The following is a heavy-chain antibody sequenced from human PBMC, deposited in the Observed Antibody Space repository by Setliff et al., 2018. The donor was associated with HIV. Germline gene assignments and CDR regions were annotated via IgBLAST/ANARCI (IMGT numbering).Heavy chain of an antibody. J-gene: IGHJ4*02. Sequence: SETLSLTCTVSGGSISDYYWSWIRQPAGKGLEWIGRVYASGSTNYNPSLKSRVTMSVDTSNNQFSLKLSSVTVADTAVYYCAASSGWQRGDYWGQGILVTVSS. CDR2: VYASGST. D-gene: IGHD6-19*01. CDR1: GGSISDYY. V-gene: IGHV4-4*07. CDR3: AASSGWQRGDY.